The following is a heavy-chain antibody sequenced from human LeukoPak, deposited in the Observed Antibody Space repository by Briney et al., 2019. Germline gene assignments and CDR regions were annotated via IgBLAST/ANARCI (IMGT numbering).Heavy chain of an antibody. Sequence: GRSLRLSCAASGFTFSSYAMHWVRQAPGKGLEWVSGISWNSGSIGYADSVKGRFTISRDNAKNSLYLQMNSLRTEDTALYYCAKDIRSGGGYYYGMDVWGQGTTVTVSS. CDR1: GFTFSSYA. D-gene: IGHD3-16*01. CDR3: AKDIRSGGGYYYGMDV. CDR2: ISWNSGSI. V-gene: IGHV3-9*01. J-gene: IGHJ6*02.